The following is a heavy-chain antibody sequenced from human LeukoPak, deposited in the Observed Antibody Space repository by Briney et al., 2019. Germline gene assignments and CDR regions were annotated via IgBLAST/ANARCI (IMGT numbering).Heavy chain of an antibody. CDR1: GASISRYY. J-gene: IGHJ4*02. CDR2: FHHSGNT. D-gene: IGHD6-13*01. Sequence: SETLSLTCSVSGASISRYYWSWIRQPPGKGLEWIGYFHHSGNTNYSPSLSSRITMSVDTSKNQFSLRLNSVTAADTAIYYCGSRAAAFDSWGQGTLVTVSS. CDR3: GSRAAAFDS. V-gene: IGHV4-59*12.